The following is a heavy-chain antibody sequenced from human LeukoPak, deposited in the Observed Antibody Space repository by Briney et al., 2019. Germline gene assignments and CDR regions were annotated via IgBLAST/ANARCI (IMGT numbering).Heavy chain of an antibody. Sequence: PGGSLRLSCAASGFTVSSNYMSWVRQAPGKGLEWVSSISSSSSYIYYADSVKGRFTISRDNAKNSLYLQMNSLRAEDTAVYYCARAGKTGADYWGQGTLVTVSS. CDR1: GFTVSSNY. CDR3: ARAGKTGADY. V-gene: IGHV3-21*01. D-gene: IGHD3-9*01. J-gene: IGHJ4*02. CDR2: ISSSSSYI.